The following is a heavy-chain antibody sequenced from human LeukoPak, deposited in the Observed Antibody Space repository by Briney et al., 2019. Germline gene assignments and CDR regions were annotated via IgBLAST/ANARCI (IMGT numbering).Heavy chain of an antibody. D-gene: IGHD3-10*01. CDR2: ISGSGGST. V-gene: IGHV3-23*01. Sequence: GGSLRLSCAASGFTFSSYAMSWVRQAPGKGLEWVSAISGSGGSTYYADSVRGRFTISRDNSKNTLYLQMNSLRAEDTAVYYCAKDRGADDYFDYWGQGTLVTVSS. CDR3: AKDRGADDYFDY. CDR1: GFTFSSYA. J-gene: IGHJ4*02.